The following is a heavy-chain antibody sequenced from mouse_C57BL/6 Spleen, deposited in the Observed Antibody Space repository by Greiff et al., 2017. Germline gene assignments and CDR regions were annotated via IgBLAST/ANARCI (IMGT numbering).Heavy chain of an antibody. CDR3: ARSGIIYYYGGEFAY. Sequence: ESGPGLVKPSQSLSLTCSVTGYSITSGYYWNWIRQFPGNKLEWMGYISYDGSNNYNPSLKNRISITRDTSKNQFFLKLNSVTTEDTATYFCARSGIIYYYGGEFAYWGQGTLVTVSA. CDR2: ISYDGSN. D-gene: IGHD1-1*01. J-gene: IGHJ3*01. V-gene: IGHV3-6*01. CDR1: GYSITSGYY.